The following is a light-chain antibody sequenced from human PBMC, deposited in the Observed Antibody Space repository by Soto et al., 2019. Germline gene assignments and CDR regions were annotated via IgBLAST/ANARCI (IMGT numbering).Light chain of an antibody. CDR2: AAS. J-gene: IGKJ2*01. V-gene: IGKV1-39*01. CDR3: QQIHSTSSYT. CDR1: QIIRNY. Sequence: DIQMTQSPSSLSESVGDRVTITCGASQIIRNYLNWYQQRPGKTPNLLVYAASNLRGGVPSRFSGSGSGTVFTLTINSLEPEDFATYYCQQIHSTSSYTFGQGTRVDIK.